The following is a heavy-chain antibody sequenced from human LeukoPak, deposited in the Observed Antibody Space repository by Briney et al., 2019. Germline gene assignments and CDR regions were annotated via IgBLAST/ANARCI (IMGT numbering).Heavy chain of an antibody. Sequence: GGSLRLSCAASGFTFSAHGMHWVRQAPGKGLEWVSYITSSSDTIYYADSVKGRFTFSRDNAKNALFLQMNSLRVEDTAVYFCARDGYYNVDYLGQGTLVTVSS. D-gene: IGHD3-9*01. CDR2: ITSSSDTI. V-gene: IGHV3-48*04. CDR1: GFTFSAHG. J-gene: IGHJ4*02. CDR3: ARDGYYNVDY.